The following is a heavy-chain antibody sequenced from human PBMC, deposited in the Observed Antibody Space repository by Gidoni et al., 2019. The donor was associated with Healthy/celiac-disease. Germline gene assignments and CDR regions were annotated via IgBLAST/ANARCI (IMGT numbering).Heavy chain of an antibody. CDR3: ASLYYYDSSGYWDAFDI. CDR2: IIPIFGTA. Sequence: QVQLVQSGAEAKKPGSSVKVSCKASVGTFSSYAISWVRQAPGQGLEWMGGIIPIFGTANYAQKFQGRVTITADESTSTAYMELSSLRSEDTAVYYCASLYYYDSSGYWDAFDIWGQGTMVTVSS. J-gene: IGHJ3*02. CDR1: VGTFSSYA. D-gene: IGHD3-22*01. V-gene: IGHV1-69*01.